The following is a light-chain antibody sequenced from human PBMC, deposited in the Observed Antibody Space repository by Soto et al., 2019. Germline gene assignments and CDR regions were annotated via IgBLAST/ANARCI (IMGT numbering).Light chain of an antibody. Sequence: QSVLTQPASVSGSPGQSITISCTGTSSVVGSYNLVSWYQQHPGKAPKLMIYEDNKRPSGVSDRFSGSKSGNTASLTISGLQADDEAHYCCCSYAPITTVVFGGGTKLTVL. J-gene: IGLJ3*02. CDR2: EDN. V-gene: IGLV2-23*01. CDR3: CSYAPITTVV. CDR1: SSVVGSYNL.